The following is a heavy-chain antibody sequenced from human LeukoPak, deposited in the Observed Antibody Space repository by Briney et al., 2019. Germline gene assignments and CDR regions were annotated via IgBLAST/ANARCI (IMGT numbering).Heavy chain of an antibody. CDR2: INPNSGGT. CDR1: GYTFTGYY. V-gene: IGHV1-2*02. Sequence: ASVTVSFKASGYTFTGYYMHWVRQAPGQGLEWMGWINPNSGGTNYAQKFQGRVTMTRDTSISTAYMELSRLRSDDTAVYYCARVGARITMVRGGINKYYFDYWGQGTLVTVSS. CDR3: ARVGARITMVRGGINKYYFDY. J-gene: IGHJ4*02. D-gene: IGHD3-10*01.